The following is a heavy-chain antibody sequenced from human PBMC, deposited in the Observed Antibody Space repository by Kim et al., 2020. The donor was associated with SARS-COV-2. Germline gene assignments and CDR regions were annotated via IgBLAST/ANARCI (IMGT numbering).Heavy chain of an antibody. Sequence: KGLEWMGGFDPEDGETNYAQKFQGRVTMTEDTSTDTAYMELSSLRFEDTAVYYCATDYLFRGSYYYFDSWGQGTLVTVSS. D-gene: IGHD1-26*01. J-gene: IGHJ4*02. V-gene: IGHV1-24*01. CDR3: ATDYLFRGSYYYFDS. CDR2: FDPEDGET.